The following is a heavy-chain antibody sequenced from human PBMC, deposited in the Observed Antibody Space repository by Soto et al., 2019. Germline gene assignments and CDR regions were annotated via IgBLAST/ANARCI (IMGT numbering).Heavy chain of an antibody. Sequence: SVKVSCKASGVTFSSYAISWVRQAPGQGLEWMGGIIPIFGTANYAQKFQGRVTITADESTSTAYMELSSLRSEDTAVYYCARGSGYYYDSSGYYGDYWGQGTLVTVSS. CDR3: ARGSGYYYDSSGYYGDY. CDR2: IIPIFGTA. D-gene: IGHD3-22*01. V-gene: IGHV1-69*13. J-gene: IGHJ4*02. CDR1: GVTFSSYA.